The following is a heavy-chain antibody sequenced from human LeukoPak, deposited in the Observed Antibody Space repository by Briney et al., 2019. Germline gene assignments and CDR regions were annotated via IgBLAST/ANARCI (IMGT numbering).Heavy chain of an antibody. CDR2: INTNTGNP. J-gene: IGHJ6*03. Sequence: ASVKVSCKASGYTFTSYAMNWVRQAPGQGLEWMGWINTNTGNPTYAQGFTGRFVFSLDTSVSTAYLQISSLKAEDTAVYYCARVGAPTFYYYMDVWGKGTTVTVSS. V-gene: IGHV7-4-1*02. CDR3: ARVGAPTFYYYMDV. CDR1: GYTFTSYA.